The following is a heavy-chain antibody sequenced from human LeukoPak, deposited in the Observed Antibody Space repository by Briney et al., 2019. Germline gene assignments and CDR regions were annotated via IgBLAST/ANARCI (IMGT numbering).Heavy chain of an antibody. CDR2: IYTSGNT. J-gene: IGHJ4*02. D-gene: IGHD3-22*01. CDR1: GGSISSYY. V-gene: IGHV4-4*07. Sequence: PSETLSLTCAVSGGSISSYYWSWIRQPAGKGLEWIGRIYTSGNTNYNPSLKSRVTISVDKSKNQFSLKLSSVTAADTAVYYCARAGRYDSSGMVIFDYWGQGTLVTVSS. CDR3: ARAGRYDSSGMVIFDY.